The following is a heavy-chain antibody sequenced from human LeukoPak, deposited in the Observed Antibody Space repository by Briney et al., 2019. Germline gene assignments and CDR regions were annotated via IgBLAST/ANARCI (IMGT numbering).Heavy chain of an antibody. D-gene: IGHD3-16*01. J-gene: IGHJ5*02. CDR1: GGSFSGYY. CDR3: ARRYGP. CDR2: IYDSGST. Sequence: KSSETLSLTCAVYGGSFSGYYWSWIRQPPGKGLEWIGSIYDSGSTYYNPSLKSRVTISVDTSKNQFSLKLNSVTAADTAVYYCARRYGPWGQGTLVTVSS. V-gene: IGHV4-34*01.